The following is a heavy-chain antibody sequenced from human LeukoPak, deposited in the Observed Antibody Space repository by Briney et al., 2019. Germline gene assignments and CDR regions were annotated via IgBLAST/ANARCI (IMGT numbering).Heavy chain of an antibody. Sequence: SETLSLTCTVSGGSISSYYWSWIRQPPGKGLEWIGYIYYSGTTNYNPSLQSRVTISVDTSKNQFSLKLTSVTAADAAVYYCARSYSRSSPYFNYWGQGSLVTVSS. V-gene: IGHV4-59*01. CDR1: GGSISSYY. CDR3: ARSYSRSSPYFNY. J-gene: IGHJ4*02. CDR2: IYYSGTT. D-gene: IGHD6-6*01.